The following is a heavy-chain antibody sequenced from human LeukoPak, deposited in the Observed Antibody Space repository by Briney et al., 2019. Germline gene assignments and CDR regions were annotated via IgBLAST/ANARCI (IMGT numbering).Heavy chain of an antibody. J-gene: IGHJ4*02. Sequence: PSETLSLTCAVYGGSFSGYYWSWTRQPPGKGLEWIGEINHSGSTYYNPSLKSRVTISVDTSKNQFSLKLSSVTAADTAVYYCARQGWFGELSPYYFDYWGQGTLVTVSS. CDR1: GGSFSGYY. V-gene: IGHV4-34*01. CDR3: ARQGWFGELSPYYFDY. CDR2: INHSGST. D-gene: IGHD3-10*01.